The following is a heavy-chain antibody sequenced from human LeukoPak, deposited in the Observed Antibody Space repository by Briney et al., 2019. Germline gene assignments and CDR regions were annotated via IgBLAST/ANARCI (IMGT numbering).Heavy chain of an antibody. CDR3: ASLITVTTGYYYYYYYMDV. Sequence: PGGSLRLSCATSDFSFRSHWMHWVRQAPGKGLVWVSRIIGDGNSISYADSVKGRFTISRDNAKNTLYLQMNSLRAEDTAVYYCASLITVTTGYYYYYYYMDVWGKGTTVTVSS. J-gene: IGHJ6*03. CDR2: IIGDGNSI. D-gene: IGHD4-17*01. CDR1: DFSFRSHW. V-gene: IGHV3-74*01.